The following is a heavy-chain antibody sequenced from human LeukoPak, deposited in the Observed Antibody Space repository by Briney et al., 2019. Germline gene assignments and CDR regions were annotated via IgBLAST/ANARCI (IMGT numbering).Heavy chain of an antibody. CDR3: ARGGAVDTAMVNDY. Sequence: GGSLRLSCAASGFTFSTYYMNWVRQAPGKGLEWVSSITTSSSYIYYADSVKGRFTISRDNAKNSLYLQMNRLRAEDTAVYYCARGGAVDTAMVNDYWGQGTLVTVSS. D-gene: IGHD5-18*01. J-gene: IGHJ4*02. CDR1: GFTFSTYY. CDR2: ITTSSSYI. V-gene: IGHV3-21*01.